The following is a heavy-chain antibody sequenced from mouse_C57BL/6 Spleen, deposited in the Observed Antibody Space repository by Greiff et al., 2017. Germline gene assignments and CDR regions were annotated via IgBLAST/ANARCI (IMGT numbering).Heavy chain of an antibody. CDR2: ISYDGSN. Sequence: EVKLMESGPGLVKPSQSLSLTCSVTGYSITSGYYWNWIRQFPGNKQEWMGYISYDGSNNYNPSLKNRISIPRDTSKNQFFLKLNSVTTEDTATYYCARGTTGWYFDVWGTGTTVTVSS. J-gene: IGHJ1*03. CDR3: ARGTTGWYFDV. CDR1: GYSITSGYY. V-gene: IGHV3-6*01. D-gene: IGHD2-12*01.